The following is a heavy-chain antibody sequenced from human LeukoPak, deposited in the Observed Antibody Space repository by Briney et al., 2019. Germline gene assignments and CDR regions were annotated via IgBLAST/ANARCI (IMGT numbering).Heavy chain of an antibody. J-gene: IGHJ4*02. CDR2: INHSGST. Sequence: PSETLSLTCAVYGGSLSGYYWSWIRQPPGKGLEWIGEINHSGSTNYNPSLKSRVTISVDTSKNQFSLKLSSVTAADTAVYYCARGEHVLRYFDWVPDKYYFDYWGQGTLVTVSS. CDR1: GGSLSGYY. CDR3: ARGEHVLRYFDWVPDKYYFDY. V-gene: IGHV4-34*01. D-gene: IGHD3-9*01.